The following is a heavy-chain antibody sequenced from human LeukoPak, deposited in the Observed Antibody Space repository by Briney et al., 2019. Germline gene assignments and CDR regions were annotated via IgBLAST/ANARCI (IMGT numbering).Heavy chain of an antibody. V-gene: IGHV3-7*01. Sequence: PGGSLRLSCAASGFTFSSYWMSWVRQAPGKGLEWVANIKQDGSEKYYVDSVKGRFTISRDNAKNSPYLEMNSLRAEDTAVYYCARDSRGYSYGYGIDYWAREPWSPSPQ. CDR1: GFTFSSYW. CDR3: ARDSRGYSYGYGIDY. D-gene: IGHD5-18*01. CDR2: IKQDGSEK. J-gene: IGHJ4*02.